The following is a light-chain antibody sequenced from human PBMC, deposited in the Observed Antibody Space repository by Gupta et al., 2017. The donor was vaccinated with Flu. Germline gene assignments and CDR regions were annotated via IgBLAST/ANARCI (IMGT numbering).Light chain of an antibody. Sequence: ERATLSCRASQSVGSSLAWYQQKPGQAPRLLIYDASTRAAGLPARFSGSGSGTEFSLTISSLHSEDSAVYYCQQYQNWPPWTFGPGTKVEI. CDR3: QQYQNWPPWT. CDR2: DAS. V-gene: IGKV3-15*01. J-gene: IGKJ1*01. CDR1: QSVGSS.